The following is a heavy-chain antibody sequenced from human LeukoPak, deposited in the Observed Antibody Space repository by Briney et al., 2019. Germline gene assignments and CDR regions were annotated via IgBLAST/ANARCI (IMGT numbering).Heavy chain of an antibody. CDR1: GFSFSTYS. Sequence: PGGSLRLSCAASGFSFSTYSMNWVRQAPGKGLEWVSSLSGTSSYMYYADSVKGRFTISRDNDKNSLYLQMNSLRAEDTAVYYCTRGPPSDYWGQGTLVTVSS. J-gene: IGHJ4*02. CDR2: LSGTSSYM. V-gene: IGHV3-21*01. CDR3: TRGPPSDY.